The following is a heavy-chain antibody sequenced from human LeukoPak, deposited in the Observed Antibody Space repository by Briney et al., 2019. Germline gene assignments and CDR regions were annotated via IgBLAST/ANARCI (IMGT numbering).Heavy chain of an antibody. J-gene: IGHJ4*02. D-gene: IGHD2-8*02. V-gene: IGHV3-23*01. CDR1: GFTFSTFA. Sequence: GGSLRLSCAASGFTFSTFAMIWVRQPPGKGLEWVSSIFPSGGEIHYADSVRGRFTISRDNSKSTLSLQMNSLRAEDTAIYYCATCRQVLLPFESWGQGTLVTVSS. CDR3: ATCRQVLLPFES. CDR2: IFPSGGEI.